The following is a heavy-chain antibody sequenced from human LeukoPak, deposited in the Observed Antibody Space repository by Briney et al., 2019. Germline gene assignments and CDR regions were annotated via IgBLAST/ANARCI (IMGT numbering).Heavy chain of an antibody. CDR2: IYYSGAT. D-gene: IGHD4-23*01. Sequence: SETLSLTCTVSGGSISSGSYYWGWIRQPPGKGLEWIGTIYYSGATYYNPSLKSRVTMSVDTSKNQFSLKLTSVTAADTAVYYCAREIATSGGNSRALDHWGQGTLVTVSS. CDR1: GGSISSGSYY. J-gene: IGHJ4*02. V-gene: IGHV4-39*07. CDR3: AREIATSGGNSRALDH.